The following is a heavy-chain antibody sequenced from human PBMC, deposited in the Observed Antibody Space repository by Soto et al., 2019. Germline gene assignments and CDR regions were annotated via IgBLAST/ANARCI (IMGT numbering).Heavy chain of an antibody. CDR3: ARVFYDFWSGYYTNYYYYYMDV. J-gene: IGHJ6*03. V-gene: IGHV4-34*01. D-gene: IGHD3-3*01. CDR2: INHSGST. CDR1: GGSFSGYY. Sequence: SETLSLTCAVYGGSFSGYYWSWIRQPPGKGKEWIGEINHSGSTNYNPSIKSRVIISLDTSKNQFSLNLSSVTAADTAVYYCARVFYDFWSGYYTNYYYYYMDVWGKGTTVTVSS.